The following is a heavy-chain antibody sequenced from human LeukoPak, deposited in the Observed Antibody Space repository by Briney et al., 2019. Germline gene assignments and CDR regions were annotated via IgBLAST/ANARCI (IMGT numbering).Heavy chain of an antibody. CDR3: AKTRTGSSSWYRGGGMDV. V-gene: IGHV3-53*01. CDR1: GFTLTSHA. CDR2: IYSGGST. J-gene: IGHJ6*02. Sequence: PGGSLRLSCAASGFTLTSHAMNWVRQAPGKGLEWVSVIYSGGSTYYVDSVKGRFTISRDNSKNTLYLQMNSLRAEDTAVYYCAKTRTGSSSWYRGGGMDVWGQGTTVTVSS. D-gene: IGHD6-13*01.